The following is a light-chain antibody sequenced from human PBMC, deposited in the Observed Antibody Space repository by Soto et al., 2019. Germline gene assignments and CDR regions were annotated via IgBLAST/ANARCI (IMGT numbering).Light chain of an antibody. J-gene: IGKJ4*01. Sequence: EIVVTHSPATLSVSPGERATLSCRASQSLDSNLAWYRQKPGQAPRLLIYAASSRATGIPDRFSGGGSGTDFTLTISRLEPEDFAVYYCQQFSSYPRTFGGGTKVDIK. V-gene: IGKV3-20*01. CDR2: AAS. CDR3: QQFSSYPRT. CDR1: QSLDSN.